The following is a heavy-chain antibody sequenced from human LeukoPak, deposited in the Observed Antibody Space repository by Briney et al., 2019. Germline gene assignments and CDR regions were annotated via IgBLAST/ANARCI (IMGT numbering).Heavy chain of an antibody. CDR2: ITSSGDAT. D-gene: IGHD3-22*01. Sequence: LAGGSLRLSCVASGFTFNIYSMSWVRQAPGKGLEWVSSITSSGDATLYADSVKDHFTISRDNSRSTLYLQMSRLRVEDTAVYYCAKDRPNYHESNGHYYRLNGDSWGQGTLVTVSS. CDR1: GFTFNIYS. CDR3: AKDRPNYHESNGHYYRLNGDS. V-gene: IGHV3-23*01. J-gene: IGHJ5*01.